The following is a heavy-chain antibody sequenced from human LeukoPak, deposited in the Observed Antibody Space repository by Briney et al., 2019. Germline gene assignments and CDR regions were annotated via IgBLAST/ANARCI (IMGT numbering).Heavy chain of an antibody. CDR3: ARLRRDGYNCDY. D-gene: IGHD5-24*01. Sequence: PSETLSLTCSVYGGSFSGYYWSWIRQPPGKGLEWIGEINHSGSTNYNPSLKSRVTISVDTSKNQFSLKLSSVTAADTAVYYCARLRRDGYNCDYWGRGTLVTVSS. CDR2: INHSGST. CDR1: GGSFSGYY. J-gene: IGHJ4*02. V-gene: IGHV4-34*01.